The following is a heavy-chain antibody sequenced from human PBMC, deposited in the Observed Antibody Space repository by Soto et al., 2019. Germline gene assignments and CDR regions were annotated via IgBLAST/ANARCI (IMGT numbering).Heavy chain of an antibody. J-gene: IGHJ4*02. Sequence: GDSLKISCKGSGYTFTTYWIGWVRQMPGKGLEWMGIIYPGDSDIRYSPSFQGQVTISADKSISTAYVQWSTLKASDTAMYYCARCGGDCQAFDYWGQGTLVTVSS. CDR3: ARCGGDCQAFDY. CDR1: GYTFTTYW. CDR2: IYPGDSDI. V-gene: IGHV5-51*01. D-gene: IGHD2-21*02.